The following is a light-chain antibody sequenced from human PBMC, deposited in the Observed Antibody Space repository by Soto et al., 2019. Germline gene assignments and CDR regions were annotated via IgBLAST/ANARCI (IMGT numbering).Light chain of an antibody. Sequence: DIPMTPSPSTLSASVGDRVIITCRARPRFSRYLAWYSQKPGKAPKLLIYDASNLESGVPSTSSGSGSGTEFTLTISIRQPDDFATYYCQQYYTYWHMFGQGSKVDSK. J-gene: IGKJ1*01. CDR2: DAS. CDR1: PRFSRY. V-gene: IGKV1-5*01. CDR3: QQYYTYWHM.